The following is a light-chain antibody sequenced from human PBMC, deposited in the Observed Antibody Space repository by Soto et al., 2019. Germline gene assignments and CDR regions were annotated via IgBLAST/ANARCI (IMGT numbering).Light chain of an antibody. CDR3: QQYNDWQLT. Sequence: EIVMTQSPATLSVSPGERATLSCRASQNINNNLAWYQQKPGQVPRLLIYHASTGATGIPARFSGSGSGTELTLTISSVQSEDFVVYYCQQYNDWQLTFGGGTKVEIK. CDR2: HAS. CDR1: QNINNN. J-gene: IGKJ4*01. V-gene: IGKV3-15*01.